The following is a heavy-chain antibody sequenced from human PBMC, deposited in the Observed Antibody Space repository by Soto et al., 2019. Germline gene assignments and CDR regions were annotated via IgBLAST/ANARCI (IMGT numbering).Heavy chain of an antibody. CDR2: SSGSGSST. CDR1: GFTFSTYA. J-gene: IGHJ5*01. D-gene: IGHD1-26*01. Sequence: EVQLLESGGGLVQPGGSLRLSCAASGFTFSTYAMSWVGQAPGKGLEWVSASSGSGSSTYYADSVKGRFTIPRDNSKNMLYLQMSSLRAEDTAVYYCAKDLPGALLPTCFDSWGQGTLVTVSS. V-gene: IGHV3-23*01. CDR3: AKDLPGALLPTCFDS.